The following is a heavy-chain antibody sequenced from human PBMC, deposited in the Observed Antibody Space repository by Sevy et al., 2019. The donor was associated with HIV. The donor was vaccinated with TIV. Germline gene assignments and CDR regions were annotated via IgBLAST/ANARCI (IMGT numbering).Heavy chain of an antibody. V-gene: IGHV3-21*01. J-gene: IGHJ6*02. CDR2: ISSSSHYK. D-gene: IGHD2-21*02. Sequence: GGSLRLSCAASGFTFNGCSLNWVRQAPGKGLEWVSSISSSSHYKYYMDSVKGRFTISRENAKNSLYLQMNSLRAEDTAVYYCARERAADSGGDWYPSGMDVWGQGTTVTVSS. CDR3: ARERAADSGGDWYPSGMDV. CDR1: GFTFNGCS.